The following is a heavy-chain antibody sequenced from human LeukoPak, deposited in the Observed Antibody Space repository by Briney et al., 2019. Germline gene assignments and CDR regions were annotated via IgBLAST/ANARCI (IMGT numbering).Heavy chain of an antibody. CDR3: AKTTTGYSSGRFPGWPVDY. D-gene: IGHD6-19*01. CDR2: IFGSGGST. J-gene: IGHJ4*02. V-gene: IGHV3-23*01. CDR1: GFTFSRYA. Sequence: GGSLRLSCAASGFTFSRYAMYWVRQAPGKGLEWVSGIFGSGGSTHYADSVKGRFTISRDNSKNTVYLQMNSLRAEDTAVYYCAKTTTGYSSGRFPGWPVDYWGQGTLVTVSS.